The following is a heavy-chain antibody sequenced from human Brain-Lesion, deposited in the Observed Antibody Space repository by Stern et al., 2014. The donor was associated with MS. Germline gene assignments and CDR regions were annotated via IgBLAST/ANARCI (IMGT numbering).Heavy chain of an antibody. J-gene: IGHJ4*02. Sequence: QVQLVQPGAEVKKPGASVKASCKVSGYTLTELSMHWVRQAPRKGLEWMGGFDPEDGETIYAQKFQGRVTMTEDTSTDTAYMELSSLRSEDTAVYYCATLSPGAGGNYYRHFDYWGQGTLVTVSS. V-gene: IGHV1-24*01. CDR1: GYTLTELS. CDR3: ATLSPGAGGNYYRHFDY. D-gene: IGHD1-26*01. CDR2: FDPEDGET.